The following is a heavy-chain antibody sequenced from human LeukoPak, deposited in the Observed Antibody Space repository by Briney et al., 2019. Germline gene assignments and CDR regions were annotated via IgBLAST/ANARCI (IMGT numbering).Heavy chain of an antibody. V-gene: IGHV3-30-3*01. Sequence: PGRSLRLSCAASGFTFSSYAMPWVRQAPGKGLEWVAVISYDGSNKYYADSVKGRFTISRDNSKNTLYLQMNSLRAEDTAVYYCARVTITMIVGTFDYWGQGTLVTVSS. D-gene: IGHD3-22*01. CDR1: GFTFSSYA. J-gene: IGHJ4*02. CDR2: ISYDGSNK. CDR3: ARVTITMIVGTFDY.